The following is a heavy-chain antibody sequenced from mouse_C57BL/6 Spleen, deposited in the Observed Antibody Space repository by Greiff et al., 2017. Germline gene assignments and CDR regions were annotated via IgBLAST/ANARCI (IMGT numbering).Heavy chain of an antibody. D-gene: IGHD1-1*01. J-gene: IGHJ2*01. CDR2: ISSGGDYI. V-gene: IGHV5-9-1*02. Sequence: EVKVVESGEGLVKPGGSLKLSCAASGFTFSSYAMSWVRQTPEKRLEWVAYISSGGDYIYYADTVKGRFTISRDNARNTLYLQMSSLKSEDTAMYYCTRAHYGSSFDYWGQGTTLTVSS. CDR3: TRAHYGSSFDY. CDR1: GFTFSSYA.